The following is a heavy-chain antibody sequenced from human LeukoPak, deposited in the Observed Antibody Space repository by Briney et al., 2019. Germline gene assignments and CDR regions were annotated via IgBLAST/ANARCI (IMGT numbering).Heavy chain of an antibody. V-gene: IGHV1-2*06. D-gene: IGHD3-10*01. Sequence: GASVKVSCKASGYTFTDYYMHWVRQAPGQGLEWMGRFDPEDGETIYAQKFQGRVTMTRDTSISTAYMELSRLRSDDTAVYYCARDRITMVRGVTAPGDFWGQGTLVTVSS. J-gene: IGHJ4*02. CDR2: FDPEDGET. CDR1: GYTFTDYY. CDR3: ARDRITMVRGVTAPGDF.